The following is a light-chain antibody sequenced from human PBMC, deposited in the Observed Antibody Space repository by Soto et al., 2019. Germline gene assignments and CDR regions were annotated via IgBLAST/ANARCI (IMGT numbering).Light chain of an antibody. CDR2: ATS. Sequence: EIVMTQSPATLSVSPGERATLSCRASQSVSTNLAWYQQKPGQAPRLLIYATSTRATGIPDRFTGSGSGTEFTLTISSLQSDDFAVYHCQQYDNKPPITFGQGTRLEIK. J-gene: IGKJ5*01. CDR3: QQYDNKPPIT. CDR1: QSVSTN. V-gene: IGKV3-15*01.